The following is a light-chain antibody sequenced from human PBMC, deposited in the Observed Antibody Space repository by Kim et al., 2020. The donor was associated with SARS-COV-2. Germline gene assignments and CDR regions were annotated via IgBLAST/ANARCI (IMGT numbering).Light chain of an antibody. J-gene: IGKJ1*01. CDR3: QKYNSAPRT. CDR1: QGISNY. Sequence: ASEGDRGTITCRASQGISNYLAWYQQKPGKVPKLLIYAASTLQSVVPSRFSGSGSGTDFTLTISNLQPEDVATYYCQKYNSAPRTFGQGTKVDIK. CDR2: AAS. V-gene: IGKV1-27*01.